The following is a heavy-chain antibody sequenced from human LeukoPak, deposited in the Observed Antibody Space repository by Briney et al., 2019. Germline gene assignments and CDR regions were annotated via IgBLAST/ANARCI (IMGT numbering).Heavy chain of an antibody. J-gene: IGHJ5*02. CDR3: ARASRRSGSSFDP. V-gene: IGHV4-39*07. D-gene: IGHD3-10*01. CDR1: GASISSTPSY. Sequence: SETLSLTCTVSGASISSTPSYWGWIRQPPGKGLEWIGSIYYTGTTYYSPSLKSRVTMSVDTSKNQFSLKLSSVTAADTAVYYCARASRRSGSSFDPWGQGTLVTVSS. CDR2: IYYTGTT.